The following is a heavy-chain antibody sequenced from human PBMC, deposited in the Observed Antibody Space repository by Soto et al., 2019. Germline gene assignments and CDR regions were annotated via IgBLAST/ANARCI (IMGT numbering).Heavy chain of an antibody. D-gene: IGHD2-21*01. Sequence: PGGSLRLSCAASGFTFSSDWMHWVRQAPGKGLVWVSRINSDGSRTNYADSVKGRFTISRDNAKNTLYLQMNSLRAEETAVYYCARGVRGAYGLDIWGQGTMVTVSS. CDR1: GFTFSSDW. CDR2: INSDGSRT. J-gene: IGHJ3*02. V-gene: IGHV3-74*01. CDR3: ARGVRGAYGLDI.